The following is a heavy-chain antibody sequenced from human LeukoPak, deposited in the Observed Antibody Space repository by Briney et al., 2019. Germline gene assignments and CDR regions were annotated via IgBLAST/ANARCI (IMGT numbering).Heavy chain of an antibody. V-gene: IGHV3-7*05. Sequence: GGSLRLSCAASGFKFSSYWMSWVRQAPGKGLEWVANIKQDGSEKYYVDSVKGRFTISRDNAKNSQYLQMNSLRAEDAAVYYCARDGGYFDYWGRGTLVTVSS. CDR1: GFKFSSYW. J-gene: IGHJ4*02. CDR2: IKQDGSEK. CDR3: ARDGGYFDY.